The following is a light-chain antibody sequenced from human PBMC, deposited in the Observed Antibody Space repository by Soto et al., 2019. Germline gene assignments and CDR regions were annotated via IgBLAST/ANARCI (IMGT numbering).Light chain of an antibody. V-gene: IGKV3-20*01. J-gene: IGKJ5*01. CDR1: QSVSSNF. CDR2: GAS. CDR3: QQYGSSPIT. Sequence: EIVLTQSPGTLSLSPGERATLSCRASQSVSSNFLAWYQQKPGQAPRLLIYGASSRATGIPDRFSGSGSGTGFTLNISRLEPEDFAVDYCQQYGSSPITFGQGTRLEIK.